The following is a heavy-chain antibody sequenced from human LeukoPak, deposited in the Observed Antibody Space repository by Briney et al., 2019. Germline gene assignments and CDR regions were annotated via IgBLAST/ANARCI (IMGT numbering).Heavy chain of an antibody. CDR2: IYYSGNT. D-gene: IGHD3-16*02. CDR3: ARVSSKGYDYVWGSYRPIFDY. CDR1: GGSISSGGYY. Sequence: PSETLSLTCTVSGGSISSGGYYWSWIRQHPGKGLEWIGYIYYSGNTYYNPSLKSRVTISVDTSKNQFSLKLSSVTAADTAVYYCARVSSKGYDYVWGSYRPIFDYWGQGTLVTVSS. J-gene: IGHJ4*02. V-gene: IGHV4-31*03.